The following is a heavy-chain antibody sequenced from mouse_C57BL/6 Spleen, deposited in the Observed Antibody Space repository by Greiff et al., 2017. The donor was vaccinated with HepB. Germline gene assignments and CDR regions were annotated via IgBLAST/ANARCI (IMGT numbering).Heavy chain of an antibody. V-gene: IGHV1-64*01. J-gene: IGHJ2*01. CDR3: ARGYDYSYYFDY. CDR2: IHPNSGST. Sequence: VQLQQSGAELVKPGASVKLSCKASGYTFTSYWMHWVKQRPGQGLEWIGMIHPNSGSTNYNEKFKSKATLTVDKSSSTAYMQLSSLTSEDSAVYYCARGYDYSYYFDYWGQGTTLTVSS. CDR1: GYTFTSYW. D-gene: IGHD2-4*01.